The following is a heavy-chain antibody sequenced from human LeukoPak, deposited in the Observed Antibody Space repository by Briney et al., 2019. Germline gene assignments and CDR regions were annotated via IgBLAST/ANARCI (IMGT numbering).Heavy chain of an antibody. Sequence: PGGSLRLSCAASGFTFSSYSMNWVRQAPGKGLEWVSYISSSSSTIYYADSVKGRFTISRDNAKNSLYLQMNSLRAEDTAVYYCAREVFRSTTHWGQGTLVTVSS. CDR1: GFTFSSYS. CDR2: ISSSSSTI. D-gene: IGHD4-11*01. CDR3: AREVFRSTTH. J-gene: IGHJ4*02. V-gene: IGHV3-48*04.